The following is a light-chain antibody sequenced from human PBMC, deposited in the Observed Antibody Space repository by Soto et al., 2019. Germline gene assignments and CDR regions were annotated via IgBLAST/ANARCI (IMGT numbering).Light chain of an antibody. J-gene: IGKJ5*01. CDR1: QSISTY. CDR2: DAS. V-gene: IGKV1-39*01. Sequence: DIQMTQSPSSLSASVGNRVTITCRASQSISTYLNWYQKKPGKAPNVLIYDASRLQSGVPSRFSGSGGGTDFTLSISSGQPEDFATYFCQQSYMDPITFGQGTRLEIK. CDR3: QQSYMDPIT.